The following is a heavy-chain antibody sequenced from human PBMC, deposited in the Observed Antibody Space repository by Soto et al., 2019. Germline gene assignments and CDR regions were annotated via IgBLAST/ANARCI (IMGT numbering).Heavy chain of an antibody. Sequence: QVQLVQSGAEVQKPGSSVSVSCTASGGPLIAFARSWVRQVPGQGLEWMGGIIPIIGTPNYEQKFQDRLTITADKATSTAYMELSGLRSEDTALYFCAIDEDGRGPNYYYGLDVWGQGTPVTVSS. D-gene: IGHD2-8*01. CDR1: GGPLIAFA. J-gene: IGHJ6*02. V-gene: IGHV1-69*06. CDR2: IIPIIGTP. CDR3: AIDEDGRGPNYYYGLDV.